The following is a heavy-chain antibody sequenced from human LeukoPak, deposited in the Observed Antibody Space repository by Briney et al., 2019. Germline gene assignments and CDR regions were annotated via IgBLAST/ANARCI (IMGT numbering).Heavy chain of an antibody. J-gene: IGHJ5*02. CDR3: ARGNWNYASFWFDP. V-gene: IGHV4-59*01. CDR1: GGSISSYY. CDR2: IYYSGST. Sequence: PSETLSLTCTVSGGSISSYYWSWIRQPPGKGLEWIGYIYYSGSTNYNPSLKSRVTISVDTSKNQFSLKLSSVTAADTAVYYCARGNWNYASFWFDPWGQGTLVTVSS. D-gene: IGHD1-7*01.